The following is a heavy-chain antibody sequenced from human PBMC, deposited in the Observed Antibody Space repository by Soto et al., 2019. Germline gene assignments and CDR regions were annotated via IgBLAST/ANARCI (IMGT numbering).Heavy chain of an antibody. V-gene: IGHV3-11*01. J-gene: IGHJ4*02. CDR3: ARADPPAKS. Sequence: QVQLVESGGGLVKPGGSLRLSCAASGFIFSDYYMSWIRQAPGKGLEWVSYISSSGTTIYYAESLKGRFTISRDYAKNSLYLQMNSLGADDTVVYYCARADPPAKSRGQGTLVTVSP. D-gene: IGHD2-2*01. CDR2: ISSSGTTI. CDR1: GFIFSDYY.